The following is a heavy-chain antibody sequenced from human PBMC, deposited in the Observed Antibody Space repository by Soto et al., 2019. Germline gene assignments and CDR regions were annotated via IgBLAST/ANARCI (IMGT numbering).Heavy chain of an antibody. CDR1: GFTFSNYA. CDR2: ITRTDST. Sequence: PGGSLRLSCTASGFTFSNYAMSWVRQAPGKGLEWVSAITRTDSTYYADSVKGRFTISRDNSRNTLYLQMNSLGAEDAALYYCEKDLVGEVGATDYWGQGTLVTVSS. CDR3: EKDLVGEVGATDY. J-gene: IGHJ4*02. V-gene: IGHV3-23*01. D-gene: IGHD1-26*01.